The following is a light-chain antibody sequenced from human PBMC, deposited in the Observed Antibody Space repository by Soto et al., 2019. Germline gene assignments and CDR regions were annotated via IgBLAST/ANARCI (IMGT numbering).Light chain of an antibody. Sequence: DIQMTQSPSTLSASVGDSVTITCRASQSISTWLAWYQQKAGKAPKLLIYAASTLQSGVPSRFSGSGSGTDFTLTISSLQPEDFATYYCQQLHSYPLTFGGGTKVDIK. CDR3: QQLHSYPLT. V-gene: IGKV1-5*01. J-gene: IGKJ4*01. CDR1: QSISTW. CDR2: AAS.